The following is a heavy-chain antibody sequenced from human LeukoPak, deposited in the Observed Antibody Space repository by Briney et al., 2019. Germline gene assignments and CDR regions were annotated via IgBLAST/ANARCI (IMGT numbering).Heavy chain of an antibody. V-gene: IGHV3-53*01. D-gene: IGHD5-24*01. CDR1: GFTVSSNY. J-gene: IGHJ4*02. CDR2: IYIGGST. CDR3: ARDRDGYLETYFDY. Sequence: PGGSLRLSCAASGFTVSSNYMSWVRQAPGKGLEWVSVIYIGGSTYHADSVKGRFTISRDNSKNTLYLQMNSLRAEDTAVYYCARDRDGYLETYFDYWGQGTLVTVSS.